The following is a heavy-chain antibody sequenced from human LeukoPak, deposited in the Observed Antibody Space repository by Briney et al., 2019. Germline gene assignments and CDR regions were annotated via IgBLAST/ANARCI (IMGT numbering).Heavy chain of an antibody. Sequence: PGGSLRLSCAASGFTFSSYTMNWVRQAPGKGLEWVSSITSSSSYIYYADSVKGRFTISRDNSKNTLYLQMNSLRAEDTAVYYCAKDGSGSYQGPFWGQGTMVTVSS. V-gene: IGHV3-21*01. D-gene: IGHD1-26*01. CDR1: GFTFSSYT. J-gene: IGHJ3*01. CDR2: ITSSSSYI. CDR3: AKDGSGSYQGPF.